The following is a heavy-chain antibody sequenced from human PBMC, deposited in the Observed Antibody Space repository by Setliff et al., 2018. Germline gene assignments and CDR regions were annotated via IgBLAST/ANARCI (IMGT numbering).Heavy chain of an antibody. CDR1: GYSFTNYG. CDR3: ARSRPAGDYGTWDYYYYGMDV. V-gene: IGHV1-18*01. J-gene: IGHJ6*02. CDR2: ISTHNGNI. D-gene: IGHD4-17*01. Sequence: ASVKVSCKASGYSFTNYGVSWVRQAPGQGLEWMGWISTHNGNINYAQKFQGRVTMTTDTSTSTAYMELSSLRSEDTAVYYCARSRPAGDYGTWDYYYYGMDVWGQGTTVTVSS.